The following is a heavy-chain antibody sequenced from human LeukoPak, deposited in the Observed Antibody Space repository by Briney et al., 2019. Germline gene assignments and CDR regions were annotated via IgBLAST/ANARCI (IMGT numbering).Heavy chain of an antibody. CDR3: ARDGVGYCSGGSCYPKNWFDP. D-gene: IGHD2-15*01. CDR2: INPSGGST. Sequence: GASVKVSCKASGGTFSSYAISWVRQAPGQGLEWMGIINPSGGSTSYAQKFQGRVTMTRDMSTSTVYMELSSLRSEDTAVYYCARDGVGYCSGGSCYPKNWFDPWGQGTLVTVSS. CDR1: GGTFSSYA. V-gene: IGHV1-46*01. J-gene: IGHJ5*02.